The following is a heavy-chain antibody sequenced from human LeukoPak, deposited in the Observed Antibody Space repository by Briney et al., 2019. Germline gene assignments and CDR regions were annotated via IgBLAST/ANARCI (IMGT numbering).Heavy chain of an antibody. Sequence: PSETLSLACTVSGGSISSYYWSWIRQPPGKGLEWIGYIYYSGSTNYNPSLKSRVTISVDTSKNQFSLKLGSVTAADTAVYYCARSDYSNYGGWFDPWGQGTLVTVSS. CDR3: ARSDYSNYGGWFDP. D-gene: IGHD4-11*01. CDR2: IYYSGST. V-gene: IGHV4-59*08. CDR1: GGSISSYY. J-gene: IGHJ5*02.